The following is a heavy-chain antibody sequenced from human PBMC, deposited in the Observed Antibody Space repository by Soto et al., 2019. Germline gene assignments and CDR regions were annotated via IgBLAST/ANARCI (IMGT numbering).Heavy chain of an antibody. D-gene: IGHD1-26*01. CDR2: IGTAGDT. J-gene: IGHJ6*02. V-gene: IGHV3-13*01. Sequence: EVQLVESGGGLVQPGGSLRLSCAASGFTFSSYDMHWVRQATGKGLEWVSAIGTAGDTYYPGSVKGRFTISRENAKNSLYLQMNSLIAGDTAVYYCARGGYSGSYTTYYYYYGMDVWGQGTTVTVSS. CDR3: ARGGYSGSYTTYYYYYGMDV. CDR1: GFTFSSYD.